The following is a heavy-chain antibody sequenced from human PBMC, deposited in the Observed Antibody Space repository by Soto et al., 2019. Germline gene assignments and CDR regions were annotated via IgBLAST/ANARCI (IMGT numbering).Heavy chain of an antibody. CDR1: GFTFSSYG. J-gene: IGHJ4*02. CDR3: ARSKSITMVRGVNPLDY. Sequence: GGSLRLSCAASGFTFSSYGMHWVRQAPGKGLEWVAVIWYDGSNKYYADSVKGRFTISRDNSKNTLYLQMNSLRAEDTAVYYYARSKSITMVRGVNPLDYWGQGTLVTVSS. CDR2: IWYDGSNK. D-gene: IGHD3-10*01. V-gene: IGHV3-33*01.